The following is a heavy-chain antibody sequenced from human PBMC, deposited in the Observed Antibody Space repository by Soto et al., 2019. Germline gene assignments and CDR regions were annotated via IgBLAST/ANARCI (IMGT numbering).Heavy chain of an antibody. J-gene: IGHJ6*02. CDR2: IYWDDDK. V-gene: IGHV2-5*02. CDR3: THISYYGSGRGGLDV. D-gene: IGHD3-10*01. CDR1: GFSLRTSEVG. Sequence: QITLKESGPPLVKPTQTLTLTCTFSGFSLRTSEVGVGWIRQSPGKALEWLALIYWDDDKRYRPSLKNRLTIVKDTSNNLVVLIMANMDPVDTGTYYCTHISYYGSGRGGLDVWGQGTTVTVSS.